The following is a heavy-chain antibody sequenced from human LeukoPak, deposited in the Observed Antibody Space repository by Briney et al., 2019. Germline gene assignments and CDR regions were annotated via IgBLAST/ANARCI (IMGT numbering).Heavy chain of an antibody. J-gene: IGHJ4*02. CDR1: GFTFSSYS. Sequence: GGSLRLSCAASGFTFSSYSMNWVRQAPGKGLEWVSSISSSSSYIYYAASVKGRFTISRDNAKNSLYLQMNSLRAEDTAVYYCARDPGSWYGGAFDYWGQGTLVTVSS. CDR2: ISSSSSYI. CDR3: ARDPGSWYGGAFDY. D-gene: IGHD6-13*01. V-gene: IGHV3-21*01.